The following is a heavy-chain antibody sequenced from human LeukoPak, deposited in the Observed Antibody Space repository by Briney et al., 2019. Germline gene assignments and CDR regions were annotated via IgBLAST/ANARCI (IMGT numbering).Heavy chain of an antibody. CDR2: IFHTGHT. V-gene: IGHV4-30-2*01. Sequence: SETLSLTCAVSGGSISSGDYPWSWIRQPPGKGQEWIGYIFHTGHTSYNPSLKSRVTISVDMSKNQLSLKLSSVTAADTAVYYCARGFYGSGSQFDYWGQGTLVTVSS. D-gene: IGHD3-10*01. CDR3: ARGFYGSGSQFDY. CDR1: GGSISSGDYP. J-gene: IGHJ4*02.